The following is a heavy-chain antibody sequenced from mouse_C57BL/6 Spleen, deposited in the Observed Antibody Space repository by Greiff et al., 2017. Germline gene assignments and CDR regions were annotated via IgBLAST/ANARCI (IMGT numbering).Heavy chain of an antibody. Sequence: EVQLQQSGAELVRPGSSVKMSCKTSGYTFTSYGINWVKQRPGQGLEWIGYIYIGNGYTAYNEKFKGKATLTSDTSSSTAYMQLSSLTSEDSAISICARSPYVGYYVWYFEIWGTGTTVTVSS. CDR3: ARSPYVGYYVWYFEI. CDR2: IYIGNGYT. D-gene: IGHD2-3*01. CDR1: GYTFTSYG. V-gene: IGHV1-58*01. J-gene: IGHJ1*03.